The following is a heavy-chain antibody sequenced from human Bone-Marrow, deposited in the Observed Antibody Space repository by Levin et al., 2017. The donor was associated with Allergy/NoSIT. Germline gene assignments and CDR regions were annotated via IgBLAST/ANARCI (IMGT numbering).Heavy chain of an antibody. V-gene: IGHV3-11*01. CDR2: ISSTGTTV. Sequence: AGGSLRLSCAASGFTFSDYYMSWIRQAPGKGLEWVSYISSTGTTVHYADSVKGRFTISRDNAKNSLYLQMTSLRAEDTAVYYCARDAGVRLSTFGGVIVTDVFDVWGQGTMVTVSS. D-gene: IGHD3-16*02. CDR3: ARDAGVRLSTFGGVIVTDVFDV. CDR1: GFTFSDYY. J-gene: IGHJ3*01.